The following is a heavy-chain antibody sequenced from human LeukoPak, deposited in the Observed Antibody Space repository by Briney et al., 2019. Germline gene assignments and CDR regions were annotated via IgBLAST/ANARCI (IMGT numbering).Heavy chain of an antibody. CDR2: ANGDGTRA. V-gene: IGHV3-74*01. Sequence: GGSLRLSCAASEFPFSTYWMHWVRQAPGKGLVWVSRANGDGTRANYADSVKGRFTISRDNAKNTLYLQMNSLSVDDTAVYYCARDLGKWDRHYFDLWGQGTLVTVSP. D-gene: IGHD3-16*01. CDR3: ARDLGKWDRHYFDL. CDR1: EFPFSTYW. J-gene: IGHJ4*02.